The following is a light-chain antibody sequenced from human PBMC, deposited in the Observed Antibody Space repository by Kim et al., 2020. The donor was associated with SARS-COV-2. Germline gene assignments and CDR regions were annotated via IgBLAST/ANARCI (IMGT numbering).Light chain of an antibody. CDR3: QQYGSSPLT. Sequence: SPGERAPLSCRASQSVSCSYLAWYQQKPGQAPRLVIYGASSRATGIPDRFSGSGSGTDFTLTISRLEPEDFAVYYCQQYGSSPLTFGGGTKVDIK. CDR2: GAS. CDR1: QSVSCSY. V-gene: IGKV3-20*01. J-gene: IGKJ4*01.